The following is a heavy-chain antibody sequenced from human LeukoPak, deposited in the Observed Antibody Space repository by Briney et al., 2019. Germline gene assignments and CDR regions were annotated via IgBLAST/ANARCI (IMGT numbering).Heavy chain of an antibody. J-gene: IGHJ6*03. V-gene: IGHV3-30*18. CDR3: AKEYDYDFWSGYNPYYMDV. CDR2: ISYDGSNK. D-gene: IGHD3-3*01. Sequence: GGSLRLSCAASGFIFSSYWMSWVRQAPGEGLEWVAVISYDGSNKYYADSVKGRFTISRDNSKNTLYLQMNSLRAEDTAVYYCAKEYDYDFWSGYNPYYMDVWGKGTTVTVSS. CDR1: GFIFSSYW.